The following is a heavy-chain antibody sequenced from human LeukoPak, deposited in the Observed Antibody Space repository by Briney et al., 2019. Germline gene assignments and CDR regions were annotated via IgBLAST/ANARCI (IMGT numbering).Heavy chain of an antibody. V-gene: IGHV3-23*01. Sequence: GGSLRLSCAASGFTFSSYAMTWVRQAPGKGLEWVSAVSGSSGSTYYADSVRGRFTISRDNSKNTLYLQMNSLRAEDTAVYYCAKDWGYDFWSGRFDYWGQGTLVTVSS. D-gene: IGHD3-3*01. J-gene: IGHJ4*02. CDR2: VSGSSGST. CDR3: AKDWGYDFWSGRFDY. CDR1: GFTFSSYA.